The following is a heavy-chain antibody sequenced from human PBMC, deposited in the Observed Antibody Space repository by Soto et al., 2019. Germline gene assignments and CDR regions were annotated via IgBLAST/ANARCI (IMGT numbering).Heavy chain of an antibody. CDR2: MYFGGSF. CDR3: ARHQSHSSSYVDP. J-gene: IGHJ5*02. V-gene: IGHV4-59*08. Sequence: SQTLSLTWNVSGASVSHRYCSWIRQPPGKALEWIGFMYFGGSFNYNPSLTSRATISVETSKNQFSMKLTSVTASDTAVYYCARHQSHSSSYVDPWGQGTLVTV. D-gene: IGHD6-13*01. CDR1: GASVSHRY.